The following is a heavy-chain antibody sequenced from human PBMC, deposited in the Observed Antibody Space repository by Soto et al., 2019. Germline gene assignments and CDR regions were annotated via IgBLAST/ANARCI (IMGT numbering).Heavy chain of an antibody. J-gene: IGHJ6*02. D-gene: IGHD3-10*01. V-gene: IGHV1-69*13. CDR1: GGTFSSYA. Sequence: SVQVSCKASGGTFSSYAISWVRQAPRQGLEWMGGIIPIFGTANYAQKFQGRVTITADESTSTAYMELSSLRSEDTAVYYCARSIELNGIDVWGQGTTVTVSS. CDR2: IIPIFGTA. CDR3: ARSIELNGIDV.